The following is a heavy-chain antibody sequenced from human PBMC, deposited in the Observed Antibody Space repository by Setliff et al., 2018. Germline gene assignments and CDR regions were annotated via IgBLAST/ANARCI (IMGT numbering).Heavy chain of an antibody. Sequence: GESLKLSCEASGFSFSSYGIHWVRQAPGKGPEWVAVISYDGSNKYYADSVKGRFTISRDNSKNTVYLQMNSLRGEDTAVYYCAKDGIGGYYMDVWGKGTTVTVSS. D-gene: IGHD1-1*01. J-gene: IGHJ6*03. V-gene: IGHV3-30*18. CDR2: ISYDGSNK. CDR1: GFSFSSYG. CDR3: AKDGIGGYYMDV.